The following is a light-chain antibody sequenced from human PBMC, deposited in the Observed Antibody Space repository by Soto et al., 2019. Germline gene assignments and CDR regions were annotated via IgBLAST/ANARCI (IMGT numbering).Light chain of an antibody. CDR3: QKYNSAPWT. CDR2: AGS. CDR1: QVIDNY. V-gene: IGKV1-27*01. Sequence: DLQMTQSPSSLSASVGDRVNITCRASQVIDNYLAWYQQQPGKVPRLLIYAGSILETGVPSRFTGSGSGTDFTLTITSLEPEDVATYYCQKYNSAPWTFGQGTNVEIK. J-gene: IGKJ1*01.